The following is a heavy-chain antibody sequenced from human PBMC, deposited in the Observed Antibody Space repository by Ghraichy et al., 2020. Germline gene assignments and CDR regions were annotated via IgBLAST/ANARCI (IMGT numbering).Heavy chain of an antibody. CDR2: ISSNGGST. D-gene: IGHD5-18*01. Sequence: GGSLRLSCAASGFTFSSYAMHWVRQAPGKGLEYVSAISSNGGSTYYANSVKGRFTISRDNSKNTLYLQMGSLRAEDMAVYYCARDSYSYGLGTFDYWGQGTLVTVSS. J-gene: IGHJ4*02. CDR1: GFTFSSYA. V-gene: IGHV3-64*01. CDR3: ARDSYSYGLGTFDY.